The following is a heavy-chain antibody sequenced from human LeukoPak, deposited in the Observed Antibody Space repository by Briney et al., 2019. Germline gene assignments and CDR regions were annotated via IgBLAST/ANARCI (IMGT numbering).Heavy chain of an antibody. Sequence: GGSLRLSCAASGFTFSSYAMHWVRQAPGKGLEWVAVISYDGSNKYYADSVKGRFTISRDNSKNTLYLQMNSLRADDTAVYYCARNYYDSSGYYYGDAFDIWGQGTMVTVSS. CDR1: GFTFSSYA. CDR3: ARNYYDSSGYYYGDAFDI. V-gene: IGHV3-30-3*01. CDR2: ISYDGSNK. J-gene: IGHJ3*02. D-gene: IGHD3-22*01.